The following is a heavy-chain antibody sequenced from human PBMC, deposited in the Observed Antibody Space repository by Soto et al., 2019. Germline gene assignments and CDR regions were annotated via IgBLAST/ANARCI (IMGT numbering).Heavy chain of an antibody. CDR1: GFTFSTFS. Sequence: GGSLRLSCAASGFTFSTFSMNWVRQAPGKGLEWLSYIGGSGGSISYADSVKGRFTISRDNGKNTLYLQMSSLRDEDTAVYYCARDLAWAFDSWGQGALVTVSS. V-gene: IGHV3-48*02. CDR2: IGGSGGSI. D-gene: IGHD1-26*01. J-gene: IGHJ4*02. CDR3: ARDLAWAFDS.